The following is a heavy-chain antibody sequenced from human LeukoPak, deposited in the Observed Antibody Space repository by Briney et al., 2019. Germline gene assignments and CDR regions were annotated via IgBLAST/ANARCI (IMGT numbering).Heavy chain of an antibody. CDR1: GYTFTSYG. Sequence: ASVKVSCKASGYTFTSYGISWVRQAPGQGLEWMGWISAYNGNTNYAQKLQSRVTMTTDTSTSTAYMELRSLRSDDTAVYYCARDGGPRVVVAASFDYWGQGTLVTVSS. CDR2: ISAYNGNT. D-gene: IGHD2-15*01. J-gene: IGHJ4*02. CDR3: ARDGGPRVVVAASFDY. V-gene: IGHV1-18*01.